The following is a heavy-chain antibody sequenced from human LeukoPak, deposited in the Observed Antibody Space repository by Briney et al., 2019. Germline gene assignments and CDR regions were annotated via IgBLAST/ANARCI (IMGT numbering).Heavy chain of an antibody. CDR3: ARHGEKSYDFWSGYPNKWFDP. D-gene: IGHD3-3*01. CDR2: IYPGDSDT. V-gene: IGHV5-51*01. CDR1: GYRFTSYW. J-gene: IGHJ5*02. Sequence: GESLQISCQGSGYRFTSYWIGWGRPMPGKGLEWVGIIYPGDSDTRYSPSFQGQVTISADKSISTAYLQWSSLKVSDTAMYYCARHGEKSYDFWSGYPNKWFDPWGQGTLVTVSS.